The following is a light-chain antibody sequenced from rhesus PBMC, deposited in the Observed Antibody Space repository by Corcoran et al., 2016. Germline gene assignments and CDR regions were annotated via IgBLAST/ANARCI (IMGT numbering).Light chain of an antibody. Sequence: ETVLTQSPATLSLSPGERATLSCRASQSVYSSLAWYQQKPGQPPRLLIYDASSRASGIPDRFSGSGAGTEFTLTISSLEPEDVGIDYCQQCTHWPLTFGGGTKVELK. V-gene: IGKV3-42*02. CDR3: QQCTHWPLT. CDR2: DAS. CDR1: QSVYSS. J-gene: IGKJ4*01.